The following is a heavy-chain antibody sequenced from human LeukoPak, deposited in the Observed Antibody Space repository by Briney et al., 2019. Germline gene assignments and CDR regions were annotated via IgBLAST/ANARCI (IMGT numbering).Heavy chain of an antibody. V-gene: IGHV4-34*01. CDR3: ARHQLRGLLDDN. CDR1: GGSFRGYF. Sequence: SETLSLTCAVYGGSFRGYFWTWVRQPPGRGLEWIGEINHGESTDYNPSLESRVTISVGTSKKQFSLKLRSVTAADTAVYYCARHQLRGLLDDNWGQGTLGTVSS. J-gene: IGHJ4*02. CDR2: INHGEST. D-gene: IGHD3-10*01.